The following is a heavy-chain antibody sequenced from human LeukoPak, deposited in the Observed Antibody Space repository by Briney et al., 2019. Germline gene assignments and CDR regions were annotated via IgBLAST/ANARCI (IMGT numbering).Heavy chain of an antibody. CDR2: INHSGST. D-gene: IGHD4-17*01. CDR1: GWSFSGYY. CDR3: EAGHHTVKGGSYDY. Sequence: SENLSLTCAVYGWSFSGYYWSWIRQPPGKGLGWLREINHSGSTNNNPSLKSRVTIAVDRSKNQFSLKRSGGTAAGTAAYYGEAGHHTVKGGSYDYRRKEPLVIGSS. V-gene: IGHV4-34*01. J-gene: IGHJ4*02.